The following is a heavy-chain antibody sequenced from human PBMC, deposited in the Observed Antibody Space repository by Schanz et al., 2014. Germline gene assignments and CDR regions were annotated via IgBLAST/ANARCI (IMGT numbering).Heavy chain of an antibody. CDR3: ARNVIATGRAFDL. J-gene: IGHJ3*01. CDR2: ISAYNGNM. CDR1: GYSFNLFG. Sequence: QVQLVQSGAEVQKPGASVMLSCKTSGYSFNLFGVSWVRQAPGQGLEWMGWISAYNGNMNYAPKFQGRVTMTTDTSTSTAYMELRNLRSDDTAVYYCARNVIATGRAFDLWGPGTMVTVSS. V-gene: IGHV1-18*04. D-gene: IGHD6-13*01.